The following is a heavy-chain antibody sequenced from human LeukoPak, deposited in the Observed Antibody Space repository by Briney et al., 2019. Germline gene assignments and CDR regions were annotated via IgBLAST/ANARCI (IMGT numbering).Heavy chain of an antibody. CDR3: VRDLGGRSGH. J-gene: IGHJ4*02. Sequence: PGGSLRLSCAASGFTFTSYWMHWVRQAPGKGLVWVSRINEDGSTTNYADSVKGRSTIFRDNAKNTLYLQMNSLRAEDTAVYYCVRDLGGRSGHWGQGTLVTVSS. CDR2: INEDGSTT. D-gene: IGHD1-26*01. V-gene: IGHV3-74*01. CDR1: GFTFTSYW.